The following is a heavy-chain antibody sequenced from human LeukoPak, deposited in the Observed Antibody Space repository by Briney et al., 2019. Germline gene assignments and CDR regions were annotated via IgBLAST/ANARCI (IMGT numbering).Heavy chain of an antibody. Sequence: GGSLRLSCATTGFTFSSYWMSWVRQAPGKGLEWVASIKEDGSEKTYVDSVKGRFTVSRDNAKSSLYLQMNSLRAEDTAVYYCARKGSSSGVDYWGQGTLVTVSS. CDR2: IKEDGSEK. CDR1: GFTFSSYW. J-gene: IGHJ4*02. D-gene: IGHD6-6*01. V-gene: IGHV3-7*01. CDR3: ARKGSSSGVDY.